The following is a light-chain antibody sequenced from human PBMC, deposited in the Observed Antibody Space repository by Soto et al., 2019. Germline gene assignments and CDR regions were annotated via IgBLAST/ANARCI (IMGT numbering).Light chain of an antibody. J-gene: IGKJ1*01. CDR3: QEHRTSPPSWT. CDR1: QSVSSNY. V-gene: IGKV3-20*01. Sequence: EIVLTQSPGTLSFSPGERATLSCRASQSVSSNYLAWYQQKLGQPPRLLIYGTSSRATGIPDRFSGSGSGTDFTLTISRLEPEDFAVYYCQEHRTSPPSWTFGQGTKVEI. CDR2: GTS.